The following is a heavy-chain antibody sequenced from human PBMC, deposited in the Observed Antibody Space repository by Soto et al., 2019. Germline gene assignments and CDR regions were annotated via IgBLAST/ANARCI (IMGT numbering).Heavy chain of an antibody. Sequence: ASVKVSCKASGYTFTSYDINWVRQATGQGLEWMGWMNPNSGNTGYAQKFQGRVTMTRNTSISTAYMELSSLRSEDTAVYYCAKSQSSYSSGWYIGAGGDYGMDVWSQGTTVTVSS. D-gene: IGHD6-19*01. V-gene: IGHV1-8*01. CDR1: GYTFTSYD. CDR3: AKSQSSYSSGWYIGAGGDYGMDV. CDR2: MNPNSGNT. J-gene: IGHJ6*02.